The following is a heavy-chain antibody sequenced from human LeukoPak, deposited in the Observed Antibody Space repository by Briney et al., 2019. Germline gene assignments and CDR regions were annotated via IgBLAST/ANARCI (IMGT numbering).Heavy chain of an antibody. Sequence: GGSLRLSCAASGFTFSSYSMSWVRQAPGKGPEWVSVIYSSGNTYCADSVKGRFTVSRDNSKNTVYLQINSLRAEDTAVYYCARVKDWYFDLWGRGTVVTVSS. CDR1: GFTFSSYS. CDR3: ARVKDWYFDL. CDR2: IYSSGNT. V-gene: IGHV3-53*01. J-gene: IGHJ2*01.